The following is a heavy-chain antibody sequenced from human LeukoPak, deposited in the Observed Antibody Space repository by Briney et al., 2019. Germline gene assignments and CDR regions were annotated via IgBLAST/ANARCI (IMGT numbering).Heavy chain of an antibody. D-gene: IGHD3-10*01. CDR2: ISYDGSNK. CDR1: GFTFSSYG. CDR3: ARAPMVRGVITSFDY. J-gene: IGHJ4*02. Sequence: GGSLRLSCAASGFTFSSYGMHWVRQAPGKGLEWVAVISYDGSNKYYADSVKGRFTISRDNAENSLYLQMNSLRDDDTAVYYCARAPMVRGVITSFDYWGQGTLVTVPS. V-gene: IGHV3-30*03.